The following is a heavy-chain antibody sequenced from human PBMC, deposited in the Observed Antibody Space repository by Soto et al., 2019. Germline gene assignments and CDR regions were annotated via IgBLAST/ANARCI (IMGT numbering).Heavy chain of an antibody. D-gene: IGHD3-10*01. CDR1: GGSISDYY. J-gene: IGHJ5*02. CDR2: ILYTGYT. CDR3: ARERGEWFEDLLPHGWFDP. Sequence: SETLSLTCTASGGSISDYYWSWIRQPPGKGLEWIGYILYTGYTNYNPSLKSRITISIDTSRNQFSLRLSSVTAADTAVYYCARERGEWFEDLLPHGWFDPWSQGTLVTVSS. V-gene: IGHV4-59*01.